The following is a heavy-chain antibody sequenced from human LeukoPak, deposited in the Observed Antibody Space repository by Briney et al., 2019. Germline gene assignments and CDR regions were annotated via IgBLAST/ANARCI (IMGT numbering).Heavy chain of an antibody. CDR2: VWYDGSNM. CDR1: GFAFSNFG. CDR3: ARVLGSSRSGWFDP. J-gene: IGHJ5*02. V-gene: IGHV3-33*01. D-gene: IGHD6-13*01. Sequence: GGSLRLSCAATGFAFSNFGMHWVRQAPGKGLEWVAVVWYDGSNMYYADSVKGRFTISRDNSKNTLYLQMNNLRAEDTAVYYCARVLGSSRSGWFDPWGQGTLVTVSS.